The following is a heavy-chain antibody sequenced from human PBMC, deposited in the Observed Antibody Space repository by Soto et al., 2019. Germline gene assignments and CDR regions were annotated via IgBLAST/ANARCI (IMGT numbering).Heavy chain of an antibody. J-gene: IGHJ4*02. CDR1: GGSISSSTYY. V-gene: IGHV4-39*01. D-gene: IGHD6-19*01. Sequence: PSETLSLTCTVSGGSISSSTYYWGWMRQPPGKGLEWIASFFIGGNTYYNPSLKSRVTISVDTSKNQFSLKLSSVTAADTAVYYCARGLITGSHYSGGWYYFDSWGQGTQVTVSS. CDR2: FFIGGNT. CDR3: ARGLITGSHYSGGWYYFDS.